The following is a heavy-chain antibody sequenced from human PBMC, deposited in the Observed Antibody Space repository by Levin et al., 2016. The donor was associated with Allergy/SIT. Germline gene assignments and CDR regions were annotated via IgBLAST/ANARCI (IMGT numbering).Heavy chain of an antibody. CDR2: INHSGST. D-gene: IGHD4-17*01. J-gene: IGHJ4*02. CDR3: ARRQHDYGDYYFDY. V-gene: IGHV4-34*01. CDR1: GGSFSGYY. Sequence: SETLSLTCAVYGGSFSGYYWSWIRQPPGKGLEWIGEINHSGSTNYNPSLKSRVTISVDTSKNQFSLKLSSVTAADTAVYYCARRQHDYGDYYFDYWGQGTLVTVSS.